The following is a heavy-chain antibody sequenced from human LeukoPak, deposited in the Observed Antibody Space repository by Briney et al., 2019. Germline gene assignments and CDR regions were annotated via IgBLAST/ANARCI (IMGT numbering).Heavy chain of an antibody. CDR2: IFPGDSDT. Sequence: GESLKISCQGSGYSFTSYWIGWVRQRPGKGLAWMGIIFPGDSDTRYSPSFQGQVTISADKSISTAYLQWSSLKASDTAMYYCARLSSYCGGDCHRDAFDIWGQGTMVTVSS. J-gene: IGHJ3*02. V-gene: IGHV5-51*01. CDR1: GYSFTSYW. CDR3: ARLSSYCGGDCHRDAFDI. D-gene: IGHD2-21*02.